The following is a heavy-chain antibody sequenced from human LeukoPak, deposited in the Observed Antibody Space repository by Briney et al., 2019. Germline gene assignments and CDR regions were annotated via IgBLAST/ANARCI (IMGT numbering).Heavy chain of an antibody. D-gene: IGHD5-24*01. V-gene: IGHV3-7*01. CDR3: ARDLRPNRDGYNWRY. J-gene: IGHJ4*02. Sequence: PGGSLRLSCAASGFTFSSYWMSWVRQAPGKGLEWVANIKQDGSEKYYVDSVKGRFTISRDNAKNSLYLQMNSLRAEDTAVYYCARDLRPNRDGYNWRYWGQGTLVTVSS. CDR1: GFTFSSYW. CDR2: IKQDGSEK.